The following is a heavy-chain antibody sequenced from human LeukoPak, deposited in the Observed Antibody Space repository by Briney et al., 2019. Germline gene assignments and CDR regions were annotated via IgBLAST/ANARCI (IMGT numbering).Heavy chain of an antibody. Sequence: GGSLRLSCTASGFTFSTYWMSWVRQAPGKGLVWVSRINTDGSSTSYADSVKGRFTISRDNAKNTLYLQMNSLRAEDTAVYYCARVWRSSSFIDAFDIWGQGTMVTVSS. CDR2: INTDGSST. D-gene: IGHD6-6*01. CDR1: GFTFSTYW. J-gene: IGHJ3*02. V-gene: IGHV3-74*01. CDR3: ARVWRSSSFIDAFDI.